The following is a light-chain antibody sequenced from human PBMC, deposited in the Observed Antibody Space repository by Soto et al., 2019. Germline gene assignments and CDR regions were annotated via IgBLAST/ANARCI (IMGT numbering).Light chain of an antibody. CDR1: QSVGSDY. J-gene: IGKJ1*01. CDR3: QQFGSSPRT. Sequence: DIVLTHSLHTLSLSQGERATLSCRASQSVGSDYVAWYQHRPGQAPRLLFSGIFRRATGIPDRFSGSGSGTDFTLTINRLEPEDFAVYYCQQFGSSPRTFGQGTK. CDR2: GIF. V-gene: IGKV3-20*01.